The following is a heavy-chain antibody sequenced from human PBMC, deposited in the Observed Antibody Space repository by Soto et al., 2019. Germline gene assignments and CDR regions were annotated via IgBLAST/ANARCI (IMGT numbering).Heavy chain of an antibody. CDR2: IYYSGST. CDR3: ASYELSTAYFPQFLFDY. CDR1: GDSISSSNYY. J-gene: IGHJ4*02. D-gene: IGHD3-9*01. Sequence: QLQLQESGPGLVKPSETLSLTCSVSGDSISSSNYYWGWIRQPPGKGLEWIGSIYYSGSTYYNPSLKSXXXXXXXXXXXXXXXXXXXXXXXXXXXYXCASYELSTAYFPQFLFDYWGQGTLVTVSA. V-gene: IGHV4-39*01.